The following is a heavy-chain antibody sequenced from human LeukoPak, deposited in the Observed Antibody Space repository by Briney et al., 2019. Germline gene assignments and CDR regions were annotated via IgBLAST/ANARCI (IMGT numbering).Heavy chain of an antibody. CDR3: ARDSYGSGSSYNDYYYYMDV. Sequence: SETLSLTCAVYGGSFSGYYWSWIRQPPGKGLEWIGEINHSGSTNYNPSLKSRVTISVDTSKNQFSLKLSSVTPADTAVYYCARDSYGSGSSYNDYYYYMDVWGKGTTVTIS. CDR1: GGSFSGYY. CDR2: INHSGST. V-gene: IGHV4-34*01. D-gene: IGHD3-10*01. J-gene: IGHJ6*03.